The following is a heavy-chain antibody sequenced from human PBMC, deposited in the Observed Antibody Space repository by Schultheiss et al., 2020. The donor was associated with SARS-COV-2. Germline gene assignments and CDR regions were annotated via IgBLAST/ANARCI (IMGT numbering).Heavy chain of an antibody. V-gene: IGHV1-2*02. CDR3: ARPGPSGFGRGEGDYFDY. CDR1: GDTFRSHA. J-gene: IGHJ4*02. Sequence: ASVKVSCKTSGDTFRSHATHWVRQAPGQGLEWMGWINPNSGGTNYAQKFQGRVTMTRDTSISTAYMELSRLRSDDTAVYYCARPGPSGFGRGEGDYFDYWGQGTLVTVSS. D-gene: IGHD3-10*01. CDR2: INPNSGGT.